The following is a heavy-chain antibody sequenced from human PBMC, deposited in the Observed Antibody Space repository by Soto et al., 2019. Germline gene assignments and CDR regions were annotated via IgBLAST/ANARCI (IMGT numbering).Heavy chain of an antibody. D-gene: IGHD3-3*01. Sequence: SVKVSCKASGGTFSSYAISWVRQAPGQGLEWMGGIIPIFGTANYAQKFQGRVTITADESTSTAYMELSSLRSEDTAVYYCAANLSSDHFPFDYWGQGTSVTVSS. CDR1: GGTFSSYA. CDR2: IIPIFGTA. V-gene: IGHV1-69*13. J-gene: IGHJ4*02. CDR3: AANLSSDHFPFDY.